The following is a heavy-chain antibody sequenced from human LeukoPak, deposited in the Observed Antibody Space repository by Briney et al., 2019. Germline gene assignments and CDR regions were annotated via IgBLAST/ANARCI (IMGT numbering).Heavy chain of an antibody. CDR2: IRYDGINK. CDR3: AKGVYYYDSSGLLYFDY. J-gene: IGHJ4*02. V-gene: IGHV3-30*02. CDR1: GFTFSTHG. D-gene: IGHD3-22*01. Sequence: PGGSLRLSCAASGFTFSTHGMHWVRQAPGKGLEWVAFIRYDGINKYYADSVKGRFTISRDNSKNTLYLQMNSLRAEDTAVYYCAKGVYYYDSSGLLYFDYWGQGTLVTVSS.